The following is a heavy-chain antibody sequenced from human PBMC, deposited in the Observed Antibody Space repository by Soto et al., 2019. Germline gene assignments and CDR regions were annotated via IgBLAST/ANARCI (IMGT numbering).Heavy chain of an antibody. CDR1: GFTFSSYA. Sequence: PGGSLRLSCAASGFTFSSYAMSWVRQAPGKGLEWVSAISGSGGSTYYADSVKGRFTISRDNSKNTLYLQMNSLRAEDTAVYYCARYDYGPHPEHLAYWGQGTLVTVSS. CDR2: ISGSGGST. D-gene: IGHD4-17*01. V-gene: IGHV3-23*01. J-gene: IGHJ4*02. CDR3: ARYDYGPHPEHLAY.